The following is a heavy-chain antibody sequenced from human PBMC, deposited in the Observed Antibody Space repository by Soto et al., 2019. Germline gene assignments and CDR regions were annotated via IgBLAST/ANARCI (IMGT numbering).Heavy chain of an antibody. J-gene: IGHJ4*02. D-gene: IGHD3-3*01. CDR3: TPTECWRILEVRFED. Sequence: EVQLVESGGGLVMPGGSLRLSCAISGFTFTNAWMSWVRQAPGKGLEWVAHTKKKTDVETSDYAASVKGRFTISRDHSKNTIFLQMDRLRTDDTAVYYCTPTECWRILEVRFEDWGQGTLGSVS. CDR1: GFTFTNAW. CDR2: TKKKTDVETS. V-gene: IGHV3-15*01.